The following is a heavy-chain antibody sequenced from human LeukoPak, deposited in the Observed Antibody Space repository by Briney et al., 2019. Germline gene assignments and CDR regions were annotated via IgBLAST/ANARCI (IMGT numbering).Heavy chain of an antibody. CDR3: ARDPTRGRGVTSTDI. J-gene: IGHJ4*02. CDR2: IWYDSSNI. V-gene: IGHV3-33*01. Sequence: GTSLRLSCAASGFTFSTSGMHWVRQAPGKGLEWVAVIWYDSSNIYYADSVFGRFTISRDNYENTLYLQMNSLRGDDTAVYYCARDPTRGRGVTSTDIWGQGTLVTVSS. CDR1: GFTFSTSG. D-gene: IGHD2-21*02.